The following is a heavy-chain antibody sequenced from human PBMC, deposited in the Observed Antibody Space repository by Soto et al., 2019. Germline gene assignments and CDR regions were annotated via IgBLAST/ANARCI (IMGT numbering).Heavy chain of an antibody. CDR1: GFAFGNYA. D-gene: IGHD2-21*01. CDR2: ISGGGGSNT. CDR3: VRHPLF. J-gene: IGHJ4*02. Sequence: EVHLLESGGGLLQPGGSLRLSCAASGFAFGNYAMSWVRQAPGRGLEWVSTISGGGGSNTYYAESVMGRFTISRDNSKNTLYLQMNSLRAEDTAVYYCVRHPLFWGQGTLVTVSS. V-gene: IGHV3-23*01.